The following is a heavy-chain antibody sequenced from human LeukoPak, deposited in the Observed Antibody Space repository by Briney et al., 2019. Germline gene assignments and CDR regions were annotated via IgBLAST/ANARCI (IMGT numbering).Heavy chain of an antibody. V-gene: IGHV7-4-1*02. CDR3: ARSSVLRFLEWLLSPFDY. D-gene: IGHD3-3*01. CDR2: INTNTGNP. Sequence: ASVKVSCKASGYTFTSYAMNWVRLAPGQGLEWMGWINTNTGNPTYAQGFTGRFVFSLDTSVSTAYLQISSLKAEDTAVYYCARSSVLRFLEWLLSPFDYWGQGTLVTVSS. J-gene: IGHJ4*02. CDR1: GYTFTSYA.